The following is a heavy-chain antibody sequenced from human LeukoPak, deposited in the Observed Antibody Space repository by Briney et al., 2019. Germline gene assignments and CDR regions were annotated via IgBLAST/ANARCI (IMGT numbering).Heavy chain of an antibody. CDR2: MNPNSGNT. D-gene: IGHD3-16*01. J-gene: IGHJ4*02. Sequence: ASVKVSCKASGYTFTGYYIHWVRQAPGQGLEWMGWMNPNSGNTGYAQKFQGRVTITRNTSISTAYMELSSLRSEDTAVYYCARVGARGRHFDYWGQGTLVTVSS. CDR1: GYTFTGYY. V-gene: IGHV1-8*03. CDR3: ARVGARGRHFDY.